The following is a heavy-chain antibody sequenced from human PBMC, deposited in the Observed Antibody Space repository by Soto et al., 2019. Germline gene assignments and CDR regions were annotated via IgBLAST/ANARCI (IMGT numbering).Heavy chain of an antibody. V-gene: IGHV1-69*02. CDR2: IIPILGIA. Sequence: SSVKVSCKASGGTFSSYTISWVRQAPGQGLEWMGRIIPILGIANYAQKFQGRVTITAAKSTSTAYMELSSLRSEDTAVYYCAYCSSTSCYGWFDPWGQGTLVTVSS. CDR3: AYCSSTSCYGWFDP. J-gene: IGHJ5*02. CDR1: GGTFSSYT. D-gene: IGHD2-2*01.